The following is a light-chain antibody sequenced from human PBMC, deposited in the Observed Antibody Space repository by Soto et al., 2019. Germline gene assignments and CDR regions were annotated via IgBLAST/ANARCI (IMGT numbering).Light chain of an antibody. CDR2: AAS. V-gene: IGKV1-9*01. CDR3: QQLNSYPFT. CDR1: QGISSY. Sequence: DIQLTQSPSFLSASVGDRVTITFRASQGISSYLAWYQQKPGKAPKLLIYAASTLPSGVPSRFSGSGSGTEFTLTISSLQPEDFATYYCQQLNSYPFTFGGGTKVDIK. J-gene: IGKJ4*01.